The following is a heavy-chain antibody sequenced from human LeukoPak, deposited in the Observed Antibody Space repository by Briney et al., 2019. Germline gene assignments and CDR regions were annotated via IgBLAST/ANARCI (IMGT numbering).Heavy chain of an antibody. J-gene: IGHJ4*02. D-gene: IGHD6-19*01. CDR1: GGSISSYY. CDR2: IYYSGST. V-gene: IGHV4-59*12. CDR3: ARVSGWNPLEAAHLDY. Sequence: SETLSLTCTVSGGSISSYYWSWIRQPPGKGLEWIGYIYYSGSTNYNPSLKSRVTISVDTSKNQFSLKLSSVTAADTAVYYCARVSGWNPLEAAHLDYWGQGTLVTVSS.